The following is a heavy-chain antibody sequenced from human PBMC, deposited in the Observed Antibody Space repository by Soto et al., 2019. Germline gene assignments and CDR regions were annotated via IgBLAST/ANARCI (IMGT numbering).Heavy chain of an antibody. J-gene: IGHJ4*02. D-gene: IGHD6-19*01. Sequence: EVQLVESGGGLVKPGGSLRLSCAASGFTFSSYSMNWVRQAPGKGLEWVSSISSSSSYIYYADSVKGRFTISRDNAKNSLYLQMNSLRAEDTAVYYCARRIAVAGKLDYWGQGNLVTVSS. CDR1: GFTFSSYS. V-gene: IGHV3-21*01. CDR2: ISSSSSYI. CDR3: ARRIAVAGKLDY.